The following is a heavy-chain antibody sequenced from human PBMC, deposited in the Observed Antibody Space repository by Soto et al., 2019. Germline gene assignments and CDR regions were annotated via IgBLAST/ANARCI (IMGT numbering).Heavy chain of an antibody. J-gene: IGHJ6*02. CDR1: RGSISSGGYY. CDR2: IYYSAST. D-gene: IGHD3-22*01. Sequence: PSETLSLTCTVSRGSISSGGYYWSWIRQHPWKGLEWIGYIYYSASTYYNPSLKSRVTISEDTSKNQFSLKLSSVTAADTAVYYCARDAKWLLPPTDYGMDVWGQGXTVT. V-gene: IGHV4-31*03. CDR3: ARDAKWLLPPTDYGMDV.